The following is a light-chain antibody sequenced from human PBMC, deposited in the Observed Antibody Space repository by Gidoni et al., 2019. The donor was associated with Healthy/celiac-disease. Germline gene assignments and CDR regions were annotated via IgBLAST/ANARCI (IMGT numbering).Light chain of an antibody. CDR3: HLPNSYPIT. Sequence: DIQVTQSPSFLSASVGDRVTITCRASQGISSYLACDQQKPGKAPKLLISAASTLQGGVPSSFRGTGPGTEFTPTISPPQPDAFATYSFHLPNSYPITSAQAARL. CDR1: QGISSY. CDR2: AAS. J-gene: IGKJ5*01. V-gene: IGKV1-9*01.